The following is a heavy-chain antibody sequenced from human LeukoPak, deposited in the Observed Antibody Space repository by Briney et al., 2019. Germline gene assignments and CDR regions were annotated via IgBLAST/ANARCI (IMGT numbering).Heavy chain of an antibody. V-gene: IGHV5-51*01. CDR2: TYAGDSYS. Sequence: GESLKISCKASGYSFTNFWNAWGRQMPGKGLEWMGITYAGDSYSRYSPSLQGQVTILVGKSSSTAYLQWTSRKASGPALYYCARSGFARGIDLWAKETRVSV. D-gene: IGHD3-10*01. J-gene: IGHJ6*02. CDR1: GYSFTNFW. CDR3: ARSGFARGIDL.